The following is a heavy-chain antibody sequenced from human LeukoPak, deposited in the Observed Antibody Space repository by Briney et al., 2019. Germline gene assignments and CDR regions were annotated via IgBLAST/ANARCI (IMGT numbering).Heavy chain of an antibody. Sequence: PGGSLRLSCAASGFTFSSYGMHWVRQAPGKGLEWVAVISYDGSNKYYADSVKGRFTISRDNSKNTLYLQMNSLRAEDTAVYYCAKDRWPYSSGGYYFDYWGQGTLVTVSS. V-gene: IGHV3-30*18. CDR1: GFTFSSYG. D-gene: IGHD6-19*01. CDR3: AKDRWPYSSGGYYFDY. CDR2: ISYDGSNK. J-gene: IGHJ4*02.